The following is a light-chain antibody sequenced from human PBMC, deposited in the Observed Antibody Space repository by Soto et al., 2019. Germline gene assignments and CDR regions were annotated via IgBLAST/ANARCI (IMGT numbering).Light chain of an antibody. CDR2: GAS. V-gene: IGKV3-20*01. Sequence: EIVLTQSPGTLSLSPGERATLCCRASQSVSSSYLAWYQQKPGQAPRLLIYGASSRATGIPDRFSGSGSGTDFTLTISRLEPEDFAVYYCQQYGDSPMYSFGQGTKVDIK. CDR1: QSVSSSY. J-gene: IGKJ2*01. CDR3: QQYGDSPMYS.